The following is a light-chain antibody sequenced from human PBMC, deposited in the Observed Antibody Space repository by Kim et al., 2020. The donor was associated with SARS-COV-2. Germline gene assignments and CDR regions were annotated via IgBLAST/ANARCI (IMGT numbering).Light chain of an antibody. CDR3: QQYYSSPYT. CDR2: WAS. J-gene: IGKJ2*01. Sequence: DIVMTQSPDSLAVSLGEGATINCKSSQSLLYSSNSKNYLAWYQQKPGQPPKLLIYWASTRESGVPDRFSGSGSGTDFTLTISSLQAEDVAVYYCQQYYSSPYTFGQGTKLEI. CDR1: QSLLYSSNSKNY. V-gene: IGKV4-1*01.